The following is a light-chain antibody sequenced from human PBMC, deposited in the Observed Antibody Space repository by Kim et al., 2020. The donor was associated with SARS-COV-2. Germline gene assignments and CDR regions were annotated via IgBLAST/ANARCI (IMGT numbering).Light chain of an antibody. J-gene: IGLJ2*01. CDR3: QVWDSSSDHVV. V-gene: IGLV3-21*04. CDR1: NIGSKS. Sequence: PGKTARITCGGNNIGSKSVHWYQQKPGQAPVLVIYYDSDRPSGIPERFSGSNSGNPATLTISRVEAGDEADYYCQVWDSSSDHVVFGGGTQLTVL. CDR2: YDS.